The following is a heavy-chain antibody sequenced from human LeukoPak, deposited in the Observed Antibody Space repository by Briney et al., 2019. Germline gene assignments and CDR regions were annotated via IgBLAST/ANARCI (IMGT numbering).Heavy chain of an antibody. CDR3: ARDQGYYYDSTGYVFDS. CDR1: GYTFTNYG. CDR2: INVYNGKT. J-gene: IGHJ4*02. V-gene: IGHV1-18*01. D-gene: IGHD3-22*01. Sequence: GASVKVSCKASGYTFTNYGISWVRQAPGQGLEWMAWINVYNGKTYYAQNFQGRLTMTTDTSTSTAYMELRNLRSDDSAVYYCARDQGYYYDSTGYVFDSWGQGTLVTVSS.